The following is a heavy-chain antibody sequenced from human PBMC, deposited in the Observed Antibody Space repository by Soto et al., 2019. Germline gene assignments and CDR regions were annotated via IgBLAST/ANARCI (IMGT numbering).Heavy chain of an antibody. CDR2: ISAYNGNT. V-gene: IGHV1-18*01. CDR3: AREGYCGHGECSKYYGMDV. Sequence: QVQLVQSGAEVKKPGASVKVSCKASGYMFTSYGISWVRQAPGQGLEWMGWISAYNGNTNYAEKSQGRVTLTADTSTSAAYMELRSLRSDDTAVYYCAREGYCGHGECSKYYGMDVWGQGTTVTVSS. D-gene: IGHD2-8*01. CDR1: GYMFTSYG. J-gene: IGHJ6*02.